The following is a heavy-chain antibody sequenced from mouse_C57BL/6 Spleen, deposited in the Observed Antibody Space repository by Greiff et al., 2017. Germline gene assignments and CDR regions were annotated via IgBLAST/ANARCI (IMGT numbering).Heavy chain of an antibody. CDR1: GYTFTDYN. CDR3: ARCYYGSSYNY. V-gene: IGHV1-22*01. Sequence: VHVKQSGPELVKPGASVKMSCKASGYTFTDYNMHWVKQSHGKSLEWIGYINPNNGGTSYNQKFKGKATLTVNKSSSTADMELRSLKSEDSAVYYCARCYYGSSYNYWGQGTTLTVSS. J-gene: IGHJ2*01. CDR2: INPNNGGT. D-gene: IGHD1-1*01.